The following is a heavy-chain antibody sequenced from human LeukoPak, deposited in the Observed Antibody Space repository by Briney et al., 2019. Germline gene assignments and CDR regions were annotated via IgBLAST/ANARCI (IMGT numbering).Heavy chain of an antibody. CDR3: ARDPAYRVWGTYRHHRPDFYFDN. Sequence: SETLSLSCTVSGGSISSSSYYWGWIRQPPGKGLEWIGSIYYSGSTYYNPSLKSRVTISVDTSKNQFSLKLSSVTAADTAVYYCARDPAYRVWGTYRHHRPDFYFDNWGQGTLVTVSS. CDR2: IYYSGST. J-gene: IGHJ4*02. V-gene: IGHV4-39*07. D-gene: IGHD3-16*02. CDR1: GGSISSSSYY.